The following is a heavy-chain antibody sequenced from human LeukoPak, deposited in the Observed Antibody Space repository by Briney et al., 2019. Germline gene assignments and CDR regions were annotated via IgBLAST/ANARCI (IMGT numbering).Heavy chain of an antibody. CDR3: ARGTIFGVVTSYNWFDP. CDR2: FDPEDGET. Sequence: ASVKVSCKVSGYTLTELSMHWVRQAPGKGLEWMGGFDPEDGETIYAQKFQGRVTITADESTSTAYMELSSLRSEDTAVYYCARGTIFGVVTSYNWFDPWGQGTLVTVSS. D-gene: IGHD3-3*01. V-gene: IGHV1-24*01. CDR1: GYTLTELS. J-gene: IGHJ5*02.